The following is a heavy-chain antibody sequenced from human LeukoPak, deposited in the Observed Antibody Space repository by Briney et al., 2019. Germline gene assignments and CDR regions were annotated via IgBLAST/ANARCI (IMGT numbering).Heavy chain of an antibody. D-gene: IGHD2-15*01. CDR2: IYYSGST. CDR1: GGSISSSSYY. Sequence: PSETLSLTCTVSGGSISSSSYYWGWIRQPPGKGLEWIGSIYYSGSTYYNPSLKSRVTISVDTSKNQFSLKLSSVTAADTAVYYCARGGFRHFDPWGQGTLVTVSS. V-gene: IGHV4-39*01. J-gene: IGHJ5*02. CDR3: ARGGFRHFDP.